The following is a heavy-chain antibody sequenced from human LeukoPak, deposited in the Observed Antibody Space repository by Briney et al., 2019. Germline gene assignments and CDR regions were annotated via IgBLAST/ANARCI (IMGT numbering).Heavy chain of an antibody. CDR1: GYTFTGYY. CDR3: ARTRSGSYYSPFDY. V-gene: IGHV1-2*02. CDR2: INPNSGGT. Sequence: ASVKRSCKASGYTFTGYYMHWVREAPGQGLEWMGWINPNSGGTNYAQKFQGRVTMTRDTSISTAYMELSRLRSDDTAVYYCARTRSGSYYSPFDYWGQGTLVTVSS. J-gene: IGHJ4*02. D-gene: IGHD3-10*01.